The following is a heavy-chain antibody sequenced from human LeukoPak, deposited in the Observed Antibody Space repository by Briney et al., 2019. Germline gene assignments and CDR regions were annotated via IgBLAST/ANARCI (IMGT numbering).Heavy chain of an antibody. J-gene: IGHJ4*02. Sequence: GGSLRLSCTASGFTFNSYTMNWVRQAPGKGLEWVSSISSGSTYRYYADSVKGRFTISRDNAENSLFLQMDSLRAEDTALYYCARDSERRGGFSLYFFDYWGRGTLVTVSS. CDR3: ARDSERRGGFSLYFFDY. CDR2: ISSGSTYR. V-gene: IGHV3-21*01. D-gene: IGHD2-15*01. CDR1: GFTFNSYT.